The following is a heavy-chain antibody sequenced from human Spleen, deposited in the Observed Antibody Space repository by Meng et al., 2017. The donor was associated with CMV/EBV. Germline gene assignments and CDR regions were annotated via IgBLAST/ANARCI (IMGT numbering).Heavy chain of an antibody. CDR3: ARASDYYGSGSYPNNYGMDV. V-gene: IGHV4-59*01. CDR1: GGSISSYY. D-gene: IGHD3-10*01. CDR2: IYYSGST. J-gene: IGHJ6*02. Sequence: GSLRLSCTVSGGSISSYYWSWIRQPPGKGLEWIGYIYYSGSTNYNPSLKSRLTISVDTSKNQFSLKLSSVTAADTAVYYCARASDYYGSGSYPNNYGMDVWGQGTTVTVSS.